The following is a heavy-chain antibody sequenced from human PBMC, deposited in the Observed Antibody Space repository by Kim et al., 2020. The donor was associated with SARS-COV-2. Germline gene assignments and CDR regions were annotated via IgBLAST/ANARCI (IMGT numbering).Heavy chain of an antibody. CDR3: ARQGSFTMVRGVIDY. Sequence: SETLSLTCTVSGGSISSSSYYWGWIRQPPGKGLEWIGSIYYSGSTYYNPSLKSRVTISVDTSKNQFSLKLSSVTAADTAVYYCARQGSFTMVRGVIDYWGQGTLVTVSS. CDR2: IYYSGST. J-gene: IGHJ4*02. V-gene: IGHV4-39*01. D-gene: IGHD3-10*01. CDR1: GGSISSSSYY.